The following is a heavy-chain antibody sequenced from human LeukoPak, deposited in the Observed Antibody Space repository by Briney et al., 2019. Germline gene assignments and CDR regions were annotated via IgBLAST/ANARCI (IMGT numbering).Heavy chain of an antibody. J-gene: IGHJ4*02. V-gene: IGHV3-30*18. CDR2: ISYDGSNK. D-gene: IGHD6-13*01. CDR3: AKKEQLVR. CDR1: GFTFSSYG. Sequence: PGGSLRHSCAASGFTFSSYGMHWVRQAPGKGLEWVAVISYDGSNKYYADSVKGRFTISRDNSKNTLYLQMNSLRAEDTAVYYCAKKEQLVRWGQGTLVTVSS.